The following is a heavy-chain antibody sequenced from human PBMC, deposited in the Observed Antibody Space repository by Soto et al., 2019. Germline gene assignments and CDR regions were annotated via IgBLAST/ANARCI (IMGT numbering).Heavy chain of an antibody. CDR2: IYNSGNT. D-gene: IGHD2-2*01. V-gene: IGHV4-59*01. J-gene: IGHJ3*02. CDR1: GGSISSYY. CDR3: ARGYCSSTNCYRYAFDI. Sequence: SETLSLTCTVSGGSISSYYWSGIRQPPGKGLEWIGYIYNSGNTNYNSSLKSRVTISVDTSKNQFSLKLSSVTAADTAVYYCARGYCSSTNCYRYAFDIWGQGTMVTVSS.